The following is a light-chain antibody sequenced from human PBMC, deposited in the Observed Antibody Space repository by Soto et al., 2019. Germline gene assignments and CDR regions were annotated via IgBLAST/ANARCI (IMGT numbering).Light chain of an antibody. V-gene: IGKV3-15*01. CDR1: QSGFDN. CDR3: QQYNDWPRT. J-gene: IGKJ1*01. Sequence: EVVMTQSPATLSVSPGERATLSCRASQSGFDNLAWYQQKPGQAPGHLIYGASTRATGIPARFSGSGSGTECTLTISSLQSEEFAVYYCQQYNDWPRTFGQGTKVEIK. CDR2: GAS.